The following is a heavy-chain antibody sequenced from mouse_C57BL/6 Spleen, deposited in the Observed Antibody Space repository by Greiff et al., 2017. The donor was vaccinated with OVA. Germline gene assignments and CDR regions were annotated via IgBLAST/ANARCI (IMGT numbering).Heavy chain of an antibody. V-gene: IGHV1-5*01. CDR1: GYTFTSYW. J-gene: IGHJ4*01. D-gene: IGHD2-5*01. Sequence: VQLQQSGTVLARPGASVKMSCKTSGYTFTSYWMHWVKQRPGQGLEWIGAIYPGNSDTSYNQKFKGNAKLTAVTSASTAYMELSSLTNEDSAVYYCTDSYSNYDAMDYWGQGTSVTVSS. CDR2: IYPGNSDT. CDR3: TDSYSNYDAMDY.